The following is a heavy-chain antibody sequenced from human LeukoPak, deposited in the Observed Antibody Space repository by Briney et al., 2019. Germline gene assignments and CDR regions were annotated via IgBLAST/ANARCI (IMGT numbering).Heavy chain of an antibody. CDR3: ARDRYFQY. CDR1: GFTFSSYL. CDR2: IKQDGSEK. Sequence: GGSLRLSCAASGFTFSSYLMSWVRQAPGKGLEWVANIKQDGSEKHYVDSVKGRFTISRDNAKNSLHLQMNSLRAEDTAVYYCARDRYFQYWGQGTVVTVSS. D-gene: IGHD1-14*01. V-gene: IGHV3-7*01. J-gene: IGHJ1*01.